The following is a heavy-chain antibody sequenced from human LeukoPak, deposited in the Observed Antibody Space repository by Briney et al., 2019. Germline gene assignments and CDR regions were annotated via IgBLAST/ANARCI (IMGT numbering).Heavy chain of an antibody. CDR3: ANLIVGAITHEDY. D-gene: IGHD1-26*01. CDR1: GFTFSSYG. Sequence: GGSLRLSCAASGFTFSSYGMHWVRQAPGKGLEWVAVISYDGSNKYYADSVKGRFTTSRDNSKNTLYLQMNSLRAEDTAVYYCANLIVGAITHEDYWGQGTLVTVSS. V-gene: IGHV3-30*18. J-gene: IGHJ4*02. CDR2: ISYDGSNK.